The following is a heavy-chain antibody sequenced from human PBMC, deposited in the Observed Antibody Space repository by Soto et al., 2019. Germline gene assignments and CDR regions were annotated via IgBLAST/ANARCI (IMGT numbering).Heavy chain of an antibody. CDR3: ARDKSYCSSTSCYPDYYYYGMDV. V-gene: IGHV4-31*03. CDR2: IYYSGST. Sequence: PSETLSLTCTVSGGSISSGGYYWSWIRQHPGKGLEWIGYIYYSGSTYYNPSLKSRVTISVDTSKNQFSLKLSSVTAADMAVYYCARDKSYCSSTSCYPDYYYYGMDVWGQGTTVTVSS. D-gene: IGHD2-2*01. CDR1: GGSISSGGYY. J-gene: IGHJ6*02.